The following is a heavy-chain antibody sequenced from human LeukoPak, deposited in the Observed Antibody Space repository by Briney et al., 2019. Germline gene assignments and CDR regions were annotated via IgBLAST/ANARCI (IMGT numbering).Heavy chain of an antibody. V-gene: IGHV3-33*01. CDR1: GFTFSSYG. D-gene: IGHD2-21*01. Sequence: GGSLRLSCAASGFTFSSYGMHWVRQAPGKGLEWVAVIWYDGSNKYYADSVKGRFTISRDNAKNSLYLQMNSLRAEDTAVYYCARDPAGGDANYWGQGTLVTVSS. J-gene: IGHJ4*02. CDR2: IWYDGSNK. CDR3: ARDPAGGDANY.